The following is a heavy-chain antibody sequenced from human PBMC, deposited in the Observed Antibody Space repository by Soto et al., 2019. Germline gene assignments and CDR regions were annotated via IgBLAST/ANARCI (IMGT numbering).Heavy chain of an antibody. CDR3: ARDQGRFLEWLFL. CDR1: RYTFTSDG. Sequence: SVKVSCKASRYTFTSDGISWVRQAPGQGLEWMGWISAYNGNTNYAQKLQGRVTMTTDTSTSTAYMELRSLRSDDTAVYYCARDQGRFLEWLFLWGQGTLVTVSS. CDR2: ISAYNGNT. V-gene: IGHV1-18*04. D-gene: IGHD3-3*01. J-gene: IGHJ4*02.